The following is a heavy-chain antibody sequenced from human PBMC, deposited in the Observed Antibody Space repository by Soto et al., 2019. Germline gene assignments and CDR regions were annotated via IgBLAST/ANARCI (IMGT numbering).Heavy chain of an antibody. D-gene: IGHD2-15*01. CDR2: IYSGGST. CDR3: ARDHVVVGRLDY. Sequence: GGSRRLSCAASGCAVSTKYMSWVRQAPGKGLEWVSVIYSGGSTFYADSVKGRFTISRDNAKNSLYLQMNSLRAEDTAVYYCARDHVVVGRLDYWGQGSLVTVSS. V-gene: IGHV3-66*01. CDR1: GCAVSTKY. J-gene: IGHJ4*02.